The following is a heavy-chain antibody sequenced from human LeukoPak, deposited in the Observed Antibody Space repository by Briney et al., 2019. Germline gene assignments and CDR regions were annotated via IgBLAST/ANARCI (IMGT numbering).Heavy chain of an antibody. CDR1: GFTFSSYG. Sequence: PGGSLRLSCAASGFTFSSYGMHWVRQAPGKGLEWVAVISYDGSNKYYADSVKGRFTISRDNSKNTLYLQMNSLRAEDTAVYYCAQRGHSYGQPYYFDYWGQGTLVTVSS. CDR2: ISYDGSNK. J-gene: IGHJ4*02. D-gene: IGHD5-18*01. V-gene: IGHV3-30*18. CDR3: AQRGHSYGQPYYFDY.